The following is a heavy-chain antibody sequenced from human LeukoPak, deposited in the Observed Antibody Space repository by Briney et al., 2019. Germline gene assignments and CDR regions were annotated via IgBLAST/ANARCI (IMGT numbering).Heavy chain of an antibody. CDR1: GGSFSGYY. V-gene: IGHV4-34*01. J-gene: IGHJ4*02. D-gene: IGHD4-11*01. CDR2: IDHRGST. Sequence: SETLSLTCAVDGGSFSGYYWSWIRQPPGKGLEWIGEIDHRGSTIYNPSLKSGVTISVDTSKNQFSLKLSSVTAADTAVYHCARHGHHGNYDFWGQGTLVTVSS. CDR3: ARHGHHGNYDF.